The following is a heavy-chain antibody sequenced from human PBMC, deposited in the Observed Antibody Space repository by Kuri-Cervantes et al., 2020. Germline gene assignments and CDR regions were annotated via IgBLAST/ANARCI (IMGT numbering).Heavy chain of an antibody. D-gene: IGHD5-18*01. CDR2: ITWNSGSM. Sequence: SLKISCAPSGFPFDDYAMRWVRQAPGKGLEWVSGITWNSGSMSCADFSISRDNAKNSLYLQMNSLRAEDTAVYYCARGAFVDTAMVTGWGQGTLVTVSS. CDR3: ARGAFVDTAMVTG. V-gene: IGHV3-9*01. CDR1: GFPFDDYA. J-gene: IGHJ4*02.